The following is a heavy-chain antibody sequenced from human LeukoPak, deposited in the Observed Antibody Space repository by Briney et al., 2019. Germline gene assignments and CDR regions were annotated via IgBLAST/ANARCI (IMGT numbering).Heavy chain of an antibody. CDR3: VKDLHSNGWYVYDY. Sequence: GGSLRLSCSASGFTFSRYAIHWVRQAPGKGLEYVSAISSNGGRTYYADSVKGRFTISRDNSKNTLYLQMSSLRAEDTAVYYCVKDLHSNGWYVYDYWGQGTLVTVSS. CDR1: GFTFSRYA. V-gene: IGHV3-64D*06. J-gene: IGHJ4*02. CDR2: ISSNGGRT. D-gene: IGHD6-19*01.